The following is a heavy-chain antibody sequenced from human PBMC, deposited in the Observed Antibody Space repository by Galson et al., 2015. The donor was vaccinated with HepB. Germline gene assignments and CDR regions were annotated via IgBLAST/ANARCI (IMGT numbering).Heavy chain of an antibody. V-gene: IGHV1-18*04. CDR3: ARETGSLVVVDPGSSRMDV. CDR1: GYTFTSYG. D-gene: IGHD3-22*01. J-gene: IGHJ6*02. Sequence: SVKVSCKASGYTFTSYGISWVRQAPGQGLEWMGWISAYNGNTNYAQKLQGRVTMTTDTSTSTAYMELRSLRSDDTAVYYCARETGSLVVVDPGSSRMDVWGQGTTVTVSS. CDR2: ISAYNGNT.